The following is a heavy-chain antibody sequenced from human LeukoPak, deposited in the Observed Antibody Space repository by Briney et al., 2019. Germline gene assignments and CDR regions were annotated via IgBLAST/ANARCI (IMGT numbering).Heavy chain of an antibody. D-gene: IGHD3-22*01. CDR3: ARGNDYYDSSGYYY. Sequence: RAGGSLRLSCAASGFTFSHYSMNWVRQAPGKGLEWVSFISSSSYIYYADSVKGRFTISRDNAKNSLYLQVNSLRAEDTAVYYCARGNDYYDSSGYYYWGQGTLVTVSS. CDR2: ISSSSYI. CDR1: GFTFSHYS. J-gene: IGHJ4*02. V-gene: IGHV3-21*01.